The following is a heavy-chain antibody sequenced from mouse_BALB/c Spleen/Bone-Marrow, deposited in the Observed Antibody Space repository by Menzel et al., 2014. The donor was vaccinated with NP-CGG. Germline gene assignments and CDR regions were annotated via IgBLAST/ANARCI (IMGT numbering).Heavy chain of an antibody. J-gene: IGHJ4*01. CDR2: IAPGSGST. V-gene: IGHV1S41*01. CDR3: ARFPIYYGNYGAMDY. Sequence: DLVKPGASVKLSCKASGYTFTSYWINWIKQRPGQGLEWIGHIAPGSGSTYYNEMFKGKATLTVDTSSSTAYIQLSSQSSEDSAVYFCARFPIYYGNYGAMDYWGQGTSVTVSS. D-gene: IGHD2-1*01. CDR1: GYTFTSYW.